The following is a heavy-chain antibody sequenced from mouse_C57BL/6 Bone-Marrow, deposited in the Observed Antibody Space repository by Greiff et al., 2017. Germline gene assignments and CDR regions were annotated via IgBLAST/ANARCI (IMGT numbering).Heavy chain of an antibody. J-gene: IGHJ4*01. V-gene: IGHV5-16*01. CDR1: GFTFSDYY. CDR2: INYDGSST. CDR3: ARGVRYYGSPCYAMDY. D-gene: IGHD1-1*01. Sequence: EVNVVESEGGLVQPGSSMKLSCTASGFTFSDYYMAWVRQVPETGLEWVANINYDGSSTYYLDSLQSRFIISRDNAKNILYLQMSSLKSEDTATYYWARGVRYYGSPCYAMDYWGQGTSVTVSS.